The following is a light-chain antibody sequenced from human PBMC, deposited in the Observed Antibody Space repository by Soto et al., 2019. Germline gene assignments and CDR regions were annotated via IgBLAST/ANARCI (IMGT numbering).Light chain of an antibody. J-gene: IGKJ1*01. CDR1: QSLLYSDGNTY. CDR3: MQSTHWPWT. V-gene: IGKV2-30*01. Sequence: DVVMTHSPLSLPVTLGQPASISCRSSQSLLYSDGNTYLNWFQXRTGQSPRRXIYKVSNRDSGVPDRFSVILSGTDGTLKLRRVEAEDGAVYYGMQSTHWPWTFGQGTKVEIK. CDR2: KVS.